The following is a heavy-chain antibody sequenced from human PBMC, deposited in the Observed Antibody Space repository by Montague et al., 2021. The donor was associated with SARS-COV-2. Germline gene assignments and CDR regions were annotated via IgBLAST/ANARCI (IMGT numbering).Heavy chain of an antibody. D-gene: IGHD2-15*01. V-gene: IGHV4-4*07. CDR1: GGSISNYY. CDR2: IYSSGST. J-gene: IGHJ4*02. CDR3: ARDYSHCSGCICVFDY. Sequence: SETLSLTCTVSGGSISNYYWSWIRQPAGKGLEWIGRIYSSGSTNYNPSLKSRITMSVDTSKNQFSLKLSSVTAADTAIYYCARDYSHCSGCICVFDYWGQGTLVTVSS.